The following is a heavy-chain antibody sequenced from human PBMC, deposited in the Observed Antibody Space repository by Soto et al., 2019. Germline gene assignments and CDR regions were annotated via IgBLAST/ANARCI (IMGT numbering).Heavy chain of an antibody. Sequence: QVQLMQSGAEVKKPGASVKVSCKASGYTFTSYAMHWVRQAPGQRLEWMGWINAGNGNTKYSQKFQGRVTITRDTSAITAYMGLSSLRSEDTAVYYCARSIVVVTAADYWGQGTLVTVSS. D-gene: IGHD2-21*02. CDR2: INAGNGNT. V-gene: IGHV1-3*01. J-gene: IGHJ4*02. CDR3: ARSIVVVTAADY. CDR1: GYTFTSYA.